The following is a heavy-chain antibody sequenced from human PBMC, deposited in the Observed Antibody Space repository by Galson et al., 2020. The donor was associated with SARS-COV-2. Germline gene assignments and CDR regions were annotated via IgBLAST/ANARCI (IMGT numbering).Heavy chain of an antibody. CDR3: ARRETTVDY. J-gene: IGHJ4*02. V-gene: IGHV4-39*01. Sequence: SETLSLTCTVSGGSISSSSYYWGWIRQPPGKGLEWIGSIYYSGSTYYNPSLKRRVTISVDTSKTQFSLKLSPVTAADTAVYYCARRETTVDYWGQGTLVTVSS. D-gene: IGHD4-17*01. CDR1: GGSISSSSYY. CDR2: IYYSGST.